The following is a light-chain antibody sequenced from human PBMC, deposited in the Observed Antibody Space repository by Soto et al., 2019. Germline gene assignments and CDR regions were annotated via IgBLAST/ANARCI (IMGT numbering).Light chain of an antibody. V-gene: IGLV4-69*01. CDR2: LNSDGSH. CDR1: SGHRSYA. Sequence: QPVLTQSPSASASLGASVKLTCTLSSGHRSYAIAWHQQQPEKGPRYLMKLNSDGSHSKGDGIPDRFSGSSSGAERYVTISGLQSEDDAFFYCQTWGTGPAVFGGGTQLTVL. J-gene: IGLJ7*01. CDR3: QTWGTGPAV.